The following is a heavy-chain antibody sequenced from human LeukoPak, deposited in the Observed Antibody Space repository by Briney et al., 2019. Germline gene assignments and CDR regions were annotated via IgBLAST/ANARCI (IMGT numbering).Heavy chain of an antibody. Sequence: SGPALVKPTQTLTLTCTFSGFSLSTSGMCVSWIRQPPGKALEWLARIDWDDDKYYSTSLKTRLTISKDTSKNQVVLTMTNMDPVDTATYYCARIQVGATHGYYFDYWGQGTLVTVSS. CDR2: IDWDDDK. D-gene: IGHD1-26*01. CDR1: GFSLSTSGMC. CDR3: ARIQVGATHGYYFDY. V-gene: IGHV2-70*11. J-gene: IGHJ4*02.